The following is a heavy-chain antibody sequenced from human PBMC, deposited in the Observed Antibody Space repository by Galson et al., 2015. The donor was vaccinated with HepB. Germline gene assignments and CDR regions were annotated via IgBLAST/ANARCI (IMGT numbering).Heavy chain of an antibody. J-gene: IGHJ6*02. Sequence: CAISEDSVSSNSAAWNWIRQSPSRGLEWLGRTYYRSKWYNDYAVSVKSRITINPDTSKNQFSLQLNSVTPEDTAVYYCARDRVSDFWSGSDYYYGMDVWGQGTTVTVSS. CDR2: TYYRSKWYN. V-gene: IGHV6-1*01. D-gene: IGHD3-3*01. CDR1: EDSVSSNSAA. CDR3: ARDRVSDFWSGSDYYYGMDV.